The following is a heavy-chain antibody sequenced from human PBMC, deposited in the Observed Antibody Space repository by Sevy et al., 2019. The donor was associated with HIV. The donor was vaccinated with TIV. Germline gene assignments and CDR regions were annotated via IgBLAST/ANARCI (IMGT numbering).Heavy chain of an antibody. CDR2: ISGGGST. CDR1: GFTFSSYA. D-gene: IGHD2-15*01. CDR3: GRCSGGSCYSSWFDP. Sequence: GGSLRLSCAASGFTFSSYAMSWVRQAPGKGLEWVSAISGGGSTYYADSVKGRFTISRDNSKNTLYLQMNSLRAEDTAVYYCGRCSGGSCYSSWFDPWGQGTLVTVSS. V-gene: IGHV3-23*01. J-gene: IGHJ5*02.